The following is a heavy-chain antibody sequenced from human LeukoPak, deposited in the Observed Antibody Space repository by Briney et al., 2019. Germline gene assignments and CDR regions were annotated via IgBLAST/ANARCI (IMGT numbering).Heavy chain of an antibody. CDR3: ARAPPLLWFREGPYYIDV. CDR1: GGSISSYY. Sequence: PSETLSLTRTVSGGSISSYYWSWIRQPPGKGLEWIGYIYYSGSTNYNPSLKSRVTISVDTSKNQFSLKLSTVTAADTAVYYCARAPPLLWFREGPYYIDVWGKGTTVTVSS. V-gene: IGHV4-59*01. D-gene: IGHD3-10*01. J-gene: IGHJ6*03. CDR2: IYYSGST.